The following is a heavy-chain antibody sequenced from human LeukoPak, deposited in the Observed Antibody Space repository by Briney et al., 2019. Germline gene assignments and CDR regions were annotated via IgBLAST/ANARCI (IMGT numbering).Heavy chain of an antibody. CDR3: AHNFPTMIRGVLAY. V-gene: IGHV2-5*01. CDR2: IYWNDDK. Sequence: SGPTLVKPTQTLTLTCTFSGISLSTRGVGVGWIRQPPGKALEWLSLIYWNDDKRYSPSLKSRLTITKDTSKNQVVLTMTNMDPVDTATYYCAHNFPTMIRGVLAYWGQGTLVTVSS. J-gene: IGHJ4*02. D-gene: IGHD3-10*01. CDR1: GISLSTRGVG.